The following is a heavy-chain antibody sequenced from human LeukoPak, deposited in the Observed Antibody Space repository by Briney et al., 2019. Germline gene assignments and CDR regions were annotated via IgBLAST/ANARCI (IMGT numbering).Heavy chain of an antibody. Sequence: GGSLRLSCAASGFTFSKAWMSWVRQAPGKGLEWIGRIKSKTDGGTTDYAAPVKGRFTLSRDDSKNTLFQQMDSLRTEDTALYYCTTDSPGVVGATNAFDIWGQGTMLTVSS. J-gene: IGHJ3*02. CDR1: GFTFSKAW. CDR2: IKSKTDGGTT. V-gene: IGHV3-15*01. D-gene: IGHD1-26*01. CDR3: TTDSPGVVGATNAFDI.